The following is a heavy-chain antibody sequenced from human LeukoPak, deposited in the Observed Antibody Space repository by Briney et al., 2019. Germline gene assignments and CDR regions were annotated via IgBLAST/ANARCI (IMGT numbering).Heavy chain of an antibody. J-gene: IGHJ6*03. CDR1: GGSISSYY. V-gene: IGHV4-59*01. CDR3: ARVPYYYGSGSYYRPGPDYYYYYMDV. D-gene: IGHD3-10*01. CDR2: IYYSGST. Sequence: TPSETLSLTCTVSGGSISSYYWSWIRQPPGKGLEWIGYIYYSGSTNYNPSLKSRVTISVDTSKNQFSLKLSSVTAADTAVYYCARVPYYYGSGSYYRPGPDYYYYYMDVWGKGTTVTVSS.